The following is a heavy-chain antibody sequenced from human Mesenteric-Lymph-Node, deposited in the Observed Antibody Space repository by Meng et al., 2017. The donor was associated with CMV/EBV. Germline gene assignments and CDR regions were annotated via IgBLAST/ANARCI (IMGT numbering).Heavy chain of an antibody. D-gene: IGHD3-3*01. V-gene: IGHV3-21*01. Sequence: GESLKISCAASGFTFSSYSMNWVRQAPGKGLEWVSSISSSSSYIYYADSVKGRFTISRDNSKSTLYLQMNSLRADDTAVYYCARATLAEYDFWTGYAMGVWGQGTTVTVSS. CDR3: ARATLAEYDFWTGYAMGV. CDR2: ISSSSSYI. J-gene: IGHJ6*02. CDR1: GFTFSSYS.